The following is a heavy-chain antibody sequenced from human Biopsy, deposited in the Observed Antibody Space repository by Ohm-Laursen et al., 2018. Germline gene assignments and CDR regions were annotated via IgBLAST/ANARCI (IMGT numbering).Heavy chain of an antibody. Sequence: TLSLTCTVSGGSISSSTTYYWAWLRQPPGQGLEWIGSIYNTETTFYNPSLKSRVTISVDTSMNPLSLRLTFLTAADTAVYYCARHAPSYSGSYWRYFDLWGRGTLVTVSS. J-gene: IGHJ2*01. CDR1: GGSISSSTTYY. V-gene: IGHV4-39*01. CDR2: IYNTETT. D-gene: IGHD1-26*01. CDR3: ARHAPSYSGSYWRYFDL.